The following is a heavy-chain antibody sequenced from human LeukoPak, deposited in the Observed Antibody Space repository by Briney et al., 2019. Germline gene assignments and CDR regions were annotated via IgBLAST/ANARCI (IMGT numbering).Heavy chain of an antibody. V-gene: IGHV4-4*07. Sequence: SETLSLTCTVSGGSISSYYWSWLRQPAGKGLKWSGRIYTSGSTNYNPSLKSRVTISVDTSKNQFSLKLSSVSAADTAVYYCASRRGCTNGVCYGSPDAFDIWGQGTMVTVSS. J-gene: IGHJ3*02. D-gene: IGHD2-8*01. CDR1: GGSISSYY. CDR2: IYTSGST. CDR3: ASRRGCTNGVCYGSPDAFDI.